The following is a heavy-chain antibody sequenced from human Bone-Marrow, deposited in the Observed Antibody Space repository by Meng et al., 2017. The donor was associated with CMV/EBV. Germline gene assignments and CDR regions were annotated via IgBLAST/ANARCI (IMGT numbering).Heavy chain of an antibody. J-gene: IGHJ6*02. D-gene: IGHD6-6*01. CDR1: GGSFSGYY. CDR2: INHSGST. CDR3: ARRGYSSSSSWNGMDV. V-gene: IGHV4-34*01. Sequence: SETLSLTCAVYGGSFSGYYWSWIRQPPGKGLEWIGEINHSGSTNYNPSLKSRVTISVDTSKNQFSLKLSSVTAADTAVYYCARRGYSSSSSWNGMDVWGQGTTVTVSS.